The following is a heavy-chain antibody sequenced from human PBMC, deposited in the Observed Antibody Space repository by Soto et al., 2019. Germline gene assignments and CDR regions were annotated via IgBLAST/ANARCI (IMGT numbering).Heavy chain of an antibody. CDR2: IKQDGSEK. J-gene: IGHJ6*03. Sequence: GGSLRLSCAASGFTFSSYWMSWVRQAPGKGLEWVANIKQDGSEKYYVDSVKGRFTISRDNAKNSLYLQMNSLRAEDTAVYYCARVPDYYYYYMDVWGKGTTVTVSS. CDR3: ARVPDYYYYYMDV. V-gene: IGHV3-7*01. CDR1: GFTFSSYW.